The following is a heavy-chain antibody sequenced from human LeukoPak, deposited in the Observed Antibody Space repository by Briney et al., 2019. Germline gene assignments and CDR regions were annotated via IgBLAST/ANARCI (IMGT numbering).Heavy chain of an antibody. Sequence: SVKVSCKASGGTFSGYAISWVRQAPGQGLEWMGGIIPIFGTANYAQKFQGRVTITTDESTSTAYMELSSLRSEDTAVYYCARGHSRTSVNNAWIDYWGQGTLVTVSS. CDR3: ARGHSRTSVNNAWIDY. CDR2: IIPIFGTA. CDR1: GGTFSGYA. J-gene: IGHJ4*02. D-gene: IGHD3-16*01. V-gene: IGHV1-69*05.